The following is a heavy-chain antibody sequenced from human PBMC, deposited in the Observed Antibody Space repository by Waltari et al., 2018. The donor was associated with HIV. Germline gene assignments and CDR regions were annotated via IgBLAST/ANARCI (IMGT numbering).Heavy chain of an antibody. CDR3: VKDIGSNPFDY. CDR2: ISSNGGST. J-gene: IGHJ4*02. V-gene: IGHV3-64D*06. Sequence: VQLVASGGGLVQPGGSLRLSCSAYGYTFSSYAMHWVRQAPGKGLEYVSAISSNGGSTYYADSVKGRFTISRDNSKNTLYLQMSSLRAEDTAVYYCVKDIGSNPFDYWGQGTLVTVSS. CDR1: GYTFSSYA. D-gene: IGHD1-26*01.